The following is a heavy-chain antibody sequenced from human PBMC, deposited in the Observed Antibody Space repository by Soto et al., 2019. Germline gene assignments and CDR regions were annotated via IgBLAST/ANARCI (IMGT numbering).Heavy chain of an antibody. J-gene: IGHJ6*02. V-gene: IGHV4-61*01. CDR3: ARGTYCSSTSCYRPYSYYGMDV. CDR2: IDYSGST. CDR1: GGSVSSGSYY. D-gene: IGHD2-2*02. Sequence: SETLSLTCTVSGGSVSSGSYYWSWIRQPPGKGLEWIGYIDYSGSTNYNPSLKSRVTISVDTSKNQFSLKLSSVTAADTAVYYCARGTYCSSTSCYRPYSYYGMDVWGQGTTVTVSS.